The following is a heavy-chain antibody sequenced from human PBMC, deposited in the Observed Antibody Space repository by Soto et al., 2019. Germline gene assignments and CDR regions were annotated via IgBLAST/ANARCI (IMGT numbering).Heavy chain of an antibody. CDR2: VSPYNGYT. V-gene: IGHV1-18*01. D-gene: IGHD6-19*01. Sequence: QVQLVQSGDEVKKPGDSVKVSCKASDNSFSTFDLGWVRQAPGQGLEWMGSVSPYNGYTDYAQNLQGRVTMTTDRDTSTAYRELRSLRSDDTAVYYCARGGAVASAIDSWGQGTLVTVSS. CDR1: DNSFSTFD. CDR3: ARGGAVASAIDS. J-gene: IGHJ4*02.